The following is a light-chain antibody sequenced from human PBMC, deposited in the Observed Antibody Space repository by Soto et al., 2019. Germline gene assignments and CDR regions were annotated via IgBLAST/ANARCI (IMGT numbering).Light chain of an antibody. J-gene: IGKJ1*01. CDR3: KNYYRAPPWT. CDR1: QGIGNY. Sequence: DIQMTQSPSSLSTSVGDRVTISCRASQGIGNYLAWYQQKPGKVPKLLIYDASTLQSGVPSRFSGGGSETVFPLTISSLQPEDVPTYYWKNYYRAPPWTFGPGTKVEIK. CDR2: DAS. V-gene: IGKV1-27*01.